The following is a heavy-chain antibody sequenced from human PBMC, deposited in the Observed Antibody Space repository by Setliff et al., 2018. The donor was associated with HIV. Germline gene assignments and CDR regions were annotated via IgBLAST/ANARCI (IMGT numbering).Heavy chain of an antibody. J-gene: IGHJ4*02. CDR3: TTWQAGNDY. V-gene: IGHV3-15*01. CDR1: GFTFSNAW. CDR2: IKSKTDGGTA. D-gene: IGHD6-13*01. Sequence: GGSLRLSCAASGFTFSNAWMSWVRQAPGKGLEWVGRIKSKTDGGTADCAAPVKGRFTISRDDSKSTVYLQMNSLKTEDTAVYYCTTWQAGNDYWGQGTLVTVSS.